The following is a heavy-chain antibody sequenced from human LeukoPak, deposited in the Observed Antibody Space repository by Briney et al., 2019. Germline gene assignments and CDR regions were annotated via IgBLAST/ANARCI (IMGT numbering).Heavy chain of an antibody. J-gene: IGHJ4*02. CDR3: AKDLTEGATDDY. CDR2: ISSSHTYI. D-gene: IGHD1-26*01. CDR1: GFTFSRYT. Sequence: GGSLRLSCAGSGFTFSRYTMNWVRQAPGKGLEWVSSISSSHTYIYYADSVKGRFTISRDNSKNTLYLQMNSLRAEDTAVYYCAKDLTEGATDDYWGQGTLVTVSS. V-gene: IGHV3-21*04.